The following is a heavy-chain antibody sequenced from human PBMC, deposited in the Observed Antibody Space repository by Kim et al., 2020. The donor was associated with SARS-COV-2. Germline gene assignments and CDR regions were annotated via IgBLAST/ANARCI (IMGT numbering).Heavy chain of an antibody. CDR2: IYYTGNT. CDR1: GGSISSGDHY. V-gene: IGHV4-30-4*01. D-gene: IGHD1-1*01. CDR3: ARGGYFYYIMDV. Sequence: SETLSLTCIVSGGSISSGDHYWGWIRQPPGKGLEWIGHIYYTGNTYYNPDVKIRITMSVDTSKNQFYLKLTSVTAADTAVYYCARGGYFYYIMDVWGQGTTVTVSS. J-gene: IGHJ6*03.